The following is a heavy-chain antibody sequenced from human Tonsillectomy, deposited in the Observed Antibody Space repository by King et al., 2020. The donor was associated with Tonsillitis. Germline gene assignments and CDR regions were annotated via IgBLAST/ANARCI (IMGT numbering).Heavy chain of an antibody. D-gene: IGHD1-26*01. Sequence: VQLQESGPGLVKPSGTLSLTCAVSSGSISSGNWWSWVRQPPGKGLEWIGEIYHSGSTNYNPSLKSRVTILVDKSRNQFSLIVNSRTAADTAVYYCARNGAGGLEVWGQGTTVTVSS. V-gene: IGHV4-4*02. J-gene: IGHJ6*02. CDR1: SGSISSGNW. CDR3: ARNGAGGLEV. CDR2: IYHSGST.